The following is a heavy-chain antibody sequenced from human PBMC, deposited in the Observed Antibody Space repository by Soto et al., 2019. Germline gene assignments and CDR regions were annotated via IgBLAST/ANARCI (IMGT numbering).Heavy chain of an antibody. CDR1: GGSMSSRSYY. Sequence: SETLSLTCTVSGGSMSSRSYYWGWIRQPPGKGLEWVGTIYYSGSTYYNPSLKSRVTISVDTSKNQFSLKLSSVTAADTAVYYCARHPRMSNWFDPWGQGTLVTVSS. CDR3: ARHPRMSNWFDP. CDR2: IYYSGST. D-gene: IGHD2-15*01. J-gene: IGHJ5*02. V-gene: IGHV4-39*01.